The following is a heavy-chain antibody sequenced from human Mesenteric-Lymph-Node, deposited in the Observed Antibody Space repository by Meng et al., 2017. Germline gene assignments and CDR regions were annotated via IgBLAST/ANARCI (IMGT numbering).Heavy chain of an antibody. CDR2: IYSGGST. V-gene: IGHV3-66*01. Sequence: GGSLILSCAASGFTVSSNYMSWVRQAPGKGLEWVSVIYSGGSTYYADSVKGRFTISRDNAKNSLYLQMNSLRAEDTAVYYCARGDYYDSSGYIDYWGQGTLVTVSS. CDR3: ARGDYYDSSGYIDY. J-gene: IGHJ4*02. CDR1: GFTVSSNY. D-gene: IGHD3-22*01.